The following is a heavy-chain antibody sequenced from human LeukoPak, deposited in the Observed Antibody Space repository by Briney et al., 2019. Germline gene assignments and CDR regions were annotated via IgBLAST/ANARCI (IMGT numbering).Heavy chain of an antibody. J-gene: IGHJ4*02. CDR3: AKHSSSWHYFGY. V-gene: IGHV3-23*01. D-gene: IGHD6-13*01. Sequence: GGSLRLSCAASGFTFSTYGMSWVRQAPGKGLEWVSAISGSGGGTYFADSVKGRFTISRDNSKNTLFLQMDSLRADDTAVYYCAKHSSSWHYFGYWGQGTLVTVSS. CDR1: GFTFSTYG. CDR2: ISGSGGGT.